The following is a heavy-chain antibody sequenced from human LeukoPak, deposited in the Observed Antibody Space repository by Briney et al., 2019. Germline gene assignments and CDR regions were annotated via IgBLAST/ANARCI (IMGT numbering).Heavy chain of an antibody. CDR2: IIGGGTI. Sequence: GGSLRLSCAASGFTFSDYYMRWIRQAPGKRLEWGSSIIGGGTISYADSVQGRFTLSRDNAKNSLYLQMNRLRAEHTAVYYCARDRIAAGGTVHQRWGGGTLVTVSS. D-gene: IGHD6-13*01. CDR3: ARDRIAAGGTVHQR. V-gene: IGHV3-11*01. CDR1: GFTFSDYY. J-gene: IGHJ4*02.